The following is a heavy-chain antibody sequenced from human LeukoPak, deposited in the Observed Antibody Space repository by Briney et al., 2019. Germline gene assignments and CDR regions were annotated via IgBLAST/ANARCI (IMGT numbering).Heavy chain of an antibody. J-gene: IGHJ5*02. D-gene: IGHD3-3*01. CDR1: GGFINDYY. V-gene: IGHV4-59*12. CDR3: ARDPERITIFGVVPPPNWFDP. Sequence: SETLSLTCTVSGGFINDYYWNWIRQPPGQGLEWIGYVYYSGSINYSPSLKSRVTISADTSKNQFSLKLNYVTDADTALYYCARDPERITIFGVVPPPNWFDPWGQGTLVTVSS. CDR2: VYYSGSI.